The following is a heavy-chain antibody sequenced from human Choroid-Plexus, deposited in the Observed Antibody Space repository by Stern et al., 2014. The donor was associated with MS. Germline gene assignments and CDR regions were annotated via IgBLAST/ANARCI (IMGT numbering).Heavy chain of an antibody. D-gene: IGHD2/OR15-2a*01. CDR3: AKDRQYLTYFFDH. CDR1: GFTFGSCA. J-gene: IGHJ5*02. CDR2: VSYDGSNK. V-gene: IGHV3-30*18. Sequence: VQLVESGGGVVQPGRPLRLVCGASGFTFGSCAMHWVRQAPGKGLAWVAGVSYDGSNKYYADSVKGRFTISRDNSQNTLYMQMSSLRPEDTAVYYCAKDRQYLTYFFDHWGQGSLVTVSS.